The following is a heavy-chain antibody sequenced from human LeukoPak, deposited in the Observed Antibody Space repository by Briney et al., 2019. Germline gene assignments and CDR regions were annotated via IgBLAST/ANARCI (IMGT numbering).Heavy chain of an antibody. V-gene: IGHV1-8*01. CDR3: ARGQGPPETYYDFWSGYTFSGTHYYYYGMDV. CDR2: MNPNSGNT. D-gene: IGHD3-3*01. J-gene: IGHJ6*02. CDR1: GYTFTSYD. Sequence: ASVKVSFKASGYTFTSYDINWVRQATGQGLEWMGWMNPNSGNTGYAQKFQGRVTMTRNTSISTAYMELSSLRSEDTAVYYCARGQGPPETYYDFWSGYTFSGTHYYYYGMDVWGQGTTVTVSS.